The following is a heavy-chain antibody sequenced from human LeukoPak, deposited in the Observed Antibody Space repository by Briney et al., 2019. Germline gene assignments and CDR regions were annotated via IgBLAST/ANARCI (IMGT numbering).Heavy chain of an antibody. J-gene: IGHJ6*03. CDR2: ISWNGGSI. CDR3: ARAVRAGHRPVYTYYYMDV. V-gene: IGHV3-9*01. Sequence: GGSLRLSCAASGFTFGDYAMHWVRQVPGKGLEWVSYISWNGGSIDYADSVKGRFTISRDNAKNTVFLQMNSLRADDTAVYYCARAVRAGHRPVYTYYYMDVWGKGTTVTVSS. CDR1: GFTFGDYA. D-gene: IGHD5/OR15-5a*01.